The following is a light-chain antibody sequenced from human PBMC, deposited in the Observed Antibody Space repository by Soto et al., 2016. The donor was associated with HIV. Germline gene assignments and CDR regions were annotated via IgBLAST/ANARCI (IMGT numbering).Light chain of an antibody. CDR1: QSISNW. J-gene: IGKJ1*01. CDR3: QHYNGYFTLT. CDR2: KAS. Sequence: DIQMTQSPSTLSTSVGDRVTITCRASQSISNWLAWYQQKPGRAPKLLIYKASSLESGVPSRFSGSGSGTEFTLTISSLQPDDFATYYCQHYNGYFTLTFGQGTKVGNQT. V-gene: IGKV1-5*03.